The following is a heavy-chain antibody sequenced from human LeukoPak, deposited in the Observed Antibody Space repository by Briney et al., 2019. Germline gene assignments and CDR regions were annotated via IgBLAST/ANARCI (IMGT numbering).Heavy chain of an antibody. CDR1: GFTFGSYS. CDR3: ASSTSSTSEYDY. D-gene: IGHD2-2*01. J-gene: IGHJ4*02. V-gene: IGHV3-21*01. CDR2: ISSSSSYI. Sequence: GGSLRLSCAASGFTFGSYSMNWVRQAPGKGLEWVSSISSSSSYIYYADSVKGRFTISRDNAKNSLYLQMNSLRAEDTAVYYCASSTSSTSEYDYWGQGTLVTVSS.